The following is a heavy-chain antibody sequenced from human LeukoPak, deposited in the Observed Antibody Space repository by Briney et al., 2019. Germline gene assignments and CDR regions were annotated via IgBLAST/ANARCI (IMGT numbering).Heavy chain of an antibody. D-gene: IGHD3-22*01. CDR3: ARSRDYYDSTSPGFY. J-gene: IGHJ4*02. CDR2: INPNSGST. V-gene: IGHV1-2*02. Sequence: ASVKVSCKASGYTFTGYYMHWVRQAPGQGLEWMGWINPNSGSTNYAQKFQGRVTMTRDTSISTAYMELSRLRSDDTAVYYCARSRDYYDSTSPGFYWGQGTLVTVSS. CDR1: GYTFTGYY.